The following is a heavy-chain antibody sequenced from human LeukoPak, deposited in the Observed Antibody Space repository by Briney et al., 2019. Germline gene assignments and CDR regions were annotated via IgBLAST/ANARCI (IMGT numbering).Heavy chain of an antibody. CDR2: IYHSGSA. CDR3: ARDPRWLTPDCTSTSCYENYFDP. Sequence: SETLPLTCGVSGYSISSGYQWAWIRQSPGKGLEWIGSIYHSGSAHYNPSLKSRVTISVETSKNQFSLNMYSVTAADTAVYYCARDPRWLTPDCTSTSCYENYFDPWGQGTLVTVSS. D-gene: IGHD2-2*01. J-gene: IGHJ5*02. V-gene: IGHV4-38-2*02. CDR1: GYSISSGYQ.